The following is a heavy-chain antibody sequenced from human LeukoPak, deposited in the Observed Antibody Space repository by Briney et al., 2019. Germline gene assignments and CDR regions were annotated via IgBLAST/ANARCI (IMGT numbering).Heavy chain of an antibody. CDR1: GFTFSSYS. D-gene: IGHD2-15*01. J-gene: IGHJ4*02. V-gene: IGHV3-21*01. Sequence: GGSLRLSCAASGFTFSSYSMNWVRQAPGKGLEWVSSISSSSSYIYYADSVKGRFTISRDNAKNSLYLQMNSLRGEDTAVYYCARVLKGRSGGYFDYWGQGTLVTVSS. CDR3: ARVLKGRSGGYFDY. CDR2: ISSSSSYI.